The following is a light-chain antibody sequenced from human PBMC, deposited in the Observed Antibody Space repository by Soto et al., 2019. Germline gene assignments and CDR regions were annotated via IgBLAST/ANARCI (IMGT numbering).Light chain of an antibody. CDR1: QSVSSSY. CDR2: GTS. V-gene: IGKV3-20*01. CDR3: QQYGTSTWT. Sequence: IVLTQSPGTLSLSPGERATLSCRASQSVSSSYLAWYQQTSGQAPSLLIYGTSSRATGIPDRFCGSGSGTDFTLTISWLGPEDFAVYYWQQYGTSTWTFGQGTKVEIK. J-gene: IGKJ1*01.